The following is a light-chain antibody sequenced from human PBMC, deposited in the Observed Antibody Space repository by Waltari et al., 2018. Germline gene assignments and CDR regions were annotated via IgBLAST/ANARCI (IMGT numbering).Light chain of an antibody. Sequence: EILMTQSLATLAVSPRERATLSCRASQTVSNNLSWYQQKPGQAPRLLLNSAATRGTGVPARFSGSRSGTEFTPTISSLQSEDFAVYYCQQYYGRPPPTFGGGTKVEIK. CDR2: SAA. CDR3: QQYYGRPPPT. J-gene: IGKJ4*01. V-gene: IGKV3-15*01. CDR1: QTVSNN.